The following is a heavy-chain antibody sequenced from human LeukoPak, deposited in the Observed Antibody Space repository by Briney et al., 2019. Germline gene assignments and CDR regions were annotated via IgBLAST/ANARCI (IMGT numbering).Heavy chain of an antibody. D-gene: IGHD6-13*01. CDR1: GFTFSNYV. CDR3: ARSQSSSLIDY. CDR2: IGPVTGI. V-gene: IGHV3-13*01. Sequence: GGSLRLSCVASGFTFSNYVMHWVRQPTGKGLEWVSGIGPVTGIHYLDSVEGRFTISRESATNSLYLHMNSLTVGDTAMYYCARSQSSSLIDYWGQGTLVTVSS. J-gene: IGHJ4*02.